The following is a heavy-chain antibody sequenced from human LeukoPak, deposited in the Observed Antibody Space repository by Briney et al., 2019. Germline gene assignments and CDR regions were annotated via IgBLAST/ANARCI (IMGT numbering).Heavy chain of an antibody. Sequence: GESLKISCKGSGYSFTSYWIGWVRQIPGKGLEWMGIISPGDSDPRYRPSFQGQVTISADKSISTAYLQWSSLKASDTAMYYCARPPGDYDILTGSDAFDIWGQGTMVTVSS. CDR1: GYSFTSYW. J-gene: IGHJ3*02. V-gene: IGHV5-51*01. CDR2: ISPGDSDP. D-gene: IGHD3-9*01. CDR3: ARPPGDYDILTGSDAFDI.